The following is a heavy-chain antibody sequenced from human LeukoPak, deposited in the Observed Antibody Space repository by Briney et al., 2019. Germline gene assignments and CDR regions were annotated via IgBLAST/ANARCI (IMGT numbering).Heavy chain of an antibody. CDR2: INWNGAST. D-gene: IGHD6-6*01. V-gene: IGHV3-20*04. CDR3: AKVGTYSSSPRYFQH. CDR1: GFSFGTYG. J-gene: IGHJ1*01. Sequence: AGGSLRLSCAASGFSFGTYGMSWVRQVPGKGLEWVSGINWNGASTVYADSVKGRFTISRDNAKNSLYLQMNSLRAEDTAVYYCAKVGTYSSSPRYFQHWGQGTLVTVSS.